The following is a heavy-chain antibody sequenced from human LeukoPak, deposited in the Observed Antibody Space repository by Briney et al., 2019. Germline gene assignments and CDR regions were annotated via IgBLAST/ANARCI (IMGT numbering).Heavy chain of an antibody. V-gene: IGHV3-73*01. CDR1: GFTFSGSA. D-gene: IGHD2-21*01. Sequence: GGSLRLSCAASGFTFSGSAMHWVRQASGKGLEWVGHIRSKPNSYATAYAASVKGRFTISRDDSKNTLYLQMNSLKTEDTAVYYCTGDRNDAFDIWGQGTMVTVSS. CDR3: TGDRNDAFDI. CDR2: IRSKPNSYAT. J-gene: IGHJ3*02.